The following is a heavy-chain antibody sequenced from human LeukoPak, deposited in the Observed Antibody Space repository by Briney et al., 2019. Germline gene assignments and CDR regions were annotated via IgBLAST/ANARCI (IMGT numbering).Heavy chain of an antibody. Sequence: ASVKVSCKASGYTFTGYYMHWVRQAPGQGLEWMGWINPNSGGTNYAQKFQGRGTMTRDTSISTAYMELSRLRSDDTAVYYCARSKYDFWSGFRPKAPFDSWGQGTLVTVSS. V-gene: IGHV1-2*02. CDR1: GYTFTGYY. J-gene: IGHJ4*02. CDR2: INPNSGGT. CDR3: ARSKYDFWSGFRPKAPFDS. D-gene: IGHD3-3*01.